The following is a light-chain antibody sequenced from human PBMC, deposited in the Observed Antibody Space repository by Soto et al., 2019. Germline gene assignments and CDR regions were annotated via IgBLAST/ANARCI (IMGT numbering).Light chain of an antibody. J-gene: IGKJ1*01. V-gene: IGKV3-15*01. CDR3: QQSYDWPRT. CDR2: GAS. Sequence: EIVMTQSPATLSVSPGERATLSCRASQSVSSKLAWYQQKPGQAPRLLIYGASTRATGIPARFSGSGSGTEFSLTISSLQPEDFAVYYCQQSYDWPRTFGQGTKVEIK. CDR1: QSVSSK.